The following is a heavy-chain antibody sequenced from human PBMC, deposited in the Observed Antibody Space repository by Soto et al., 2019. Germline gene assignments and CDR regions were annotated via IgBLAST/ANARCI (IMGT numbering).Heavy chain of an antibody. V-gene: IGHV4-30-2*06. J-gene: IGHJ6*02. D-gene: IGHD3-10*01. CDR3: ARGQQVPGGCYYFYYGFDV. Sequence: SETLSLTCVVSGGSISSGAYSWSWIRQSPGKGLEWIGYIYYSGSTYYNPSLKSRVAISLDRSKNQFSLRLNSVTAADTAVYYCARGQQVPGGCYYFYYGFDVWGRGTTVTVSS. CDR1: GGSISSGAYS. CDR2: IYYSGST.